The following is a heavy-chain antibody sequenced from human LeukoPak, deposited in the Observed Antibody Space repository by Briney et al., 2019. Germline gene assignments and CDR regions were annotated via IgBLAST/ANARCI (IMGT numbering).Heavy chain of an antibody. V-gene: IGHV4-34*01. D-gene: IGHD2-15*01. Sequence: SETLPLTCAVYGGSFSGYYWSWIRQPPGKGLEWIGEINHSGSTNYNPSLKSRVTISVDTSKNQFSLKLSSVTAADTAVYYCARRPGVVVPRARNWFGPWGQGTLVTVSS. CDR2: INHSGST. J-gene: IGHJ5*02. CDR3: ARRPGVVVPRARNWFGP. CDR1: GGSFSGYY.